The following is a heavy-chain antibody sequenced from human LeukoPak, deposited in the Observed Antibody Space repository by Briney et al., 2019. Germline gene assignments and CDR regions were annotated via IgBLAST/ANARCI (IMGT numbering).Heavy chain of an antibody. Sequence: PGRSLRLSCAASGFTFSSYAMHWVRQAPGKGLEWVAVISYDGSNKYYADSVKGRFTISRDNSKNTLYLQMSSLRAEDTAVYYCARDREGIAVAGRFDYWGQGTLVTVSS. CDR1: GFTFSSYA. CDR3: ARDREGIAVAGRFDY. D-gene: IGHD6-19*01. J-gene: IGHJ4*02. V-gene: IGHV3-30-3*01. CDR2: ISYDGSNK.